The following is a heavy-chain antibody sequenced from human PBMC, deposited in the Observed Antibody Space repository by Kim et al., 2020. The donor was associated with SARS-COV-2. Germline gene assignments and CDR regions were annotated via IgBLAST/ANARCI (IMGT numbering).Heavy chain of an antibody. CDR2: ISYEGRTE. V-gene: IGHV3-30*04. CDR3: AREVEDWNHSYFDY. CDR1: GFTFSNFA. D-gene: IGHD1-1*01. Sequence: GGSLRLSCAASGFTFSNFAMHWVRQAPGKGLEWVAIISYEGRTEYNIDSVKGRFTISRDNSKNTVYLQMNSLRVEDTAMYYCAREVEDWNHSYFDYWGQGTLVTVSS. J-gene: IGHJ4*02.